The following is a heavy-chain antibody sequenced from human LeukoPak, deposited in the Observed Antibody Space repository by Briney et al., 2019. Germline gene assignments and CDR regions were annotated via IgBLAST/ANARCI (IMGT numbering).Heavy chain of an antibody. CDR2: ISSSGSTI. CDR1: GFTFSSYE. V-gene: IGHV3-48*03. Sequence: GGSLRLSCAASGFTFSSYEMNWVRQAPGKGPEWVSYISSSGSTIYYADSVKGRFTISRDNAKNSLYLQMNSLRAEDTAVYYCASFSGSYQNWFDPWGQGTLVTVSS. D-gene: IGHD1-26*01. CDR3: ASFSGSYQNWFDP. J-gene: IGHJ5*02.